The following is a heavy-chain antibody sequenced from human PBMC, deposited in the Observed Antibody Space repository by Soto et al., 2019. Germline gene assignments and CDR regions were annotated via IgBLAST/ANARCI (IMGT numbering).Heavy chain of an antibody. CDR1: GGSISSGGNY. V-gene: IGHV4-31*03. CDR2: VYYSGST. CDR3: ARDVGTTSNWFDP. Sequence: QVQLQESGPGLVKPSQTLSLTCTVSGGSISSGGNYWSWIRQHPGKGLEWNGYVYYSGSTYYNPSLKSRVTISVDTSKNQFPLKLSSVTAADTAVYYCARDVGTTSNWFDPWGQGTLVTVSS. J-gene: IGHJ5*02. D-gene: IGHD1-26*01.